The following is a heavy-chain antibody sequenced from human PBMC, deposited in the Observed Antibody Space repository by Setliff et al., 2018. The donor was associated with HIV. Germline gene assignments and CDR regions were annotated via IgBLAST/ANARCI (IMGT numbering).Heavy chain of an antibody. CDR2: INHSGST. D-gene: IGHD2-15*01. V-gene: IGHV4-34*01. Sequence: SETLSLTCAVYGGSFSGYYWSWIRQPPGKGLEWIGEINHSGSTNYNASLKSRVTLSVDTSKKQFSLKLRSVTAADTAVYYCASLGYCSGVRCYQPSYYCYGLDVWGQGTTVTVSS. CDR3: ASLGYCSGVRCYQPSYYCYGLDV. J-gene: IGHJ6*02. CDR1: GGSFSGYY.